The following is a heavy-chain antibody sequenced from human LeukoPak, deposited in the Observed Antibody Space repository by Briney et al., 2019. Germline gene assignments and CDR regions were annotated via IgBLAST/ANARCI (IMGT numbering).Heavy chain of an antibody. D-gene: IGHD1-20*01. CDR3: AREEEGTNWKDVWWFDP. J-gene: IGHJ5*02. Sequence: SETLSLTCTVSGGSISSYYWSWIRQPAGKGLEWIGRIYTSGSTNYNPSLKSRVTMSVDTSKNQFSLKLSSVTAADTAVYYCAREEEGTNWKDVWWFDPWGQGTLVTVSS. V-gene: IGHV4-4*07. CDR1: GGSISSYY. CDR2: IYTSGST.